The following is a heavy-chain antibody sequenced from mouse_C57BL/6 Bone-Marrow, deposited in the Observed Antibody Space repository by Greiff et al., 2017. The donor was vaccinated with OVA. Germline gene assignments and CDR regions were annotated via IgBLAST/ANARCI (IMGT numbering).Heavy chain of an antibody. J-gene: IGHJ4*01. V-gene: IGHV3-8*01. Sequence: EVKLQESGPGLAKPSQTLSLTCSVTGYSITSDYWNWIRKFPGNKLEYMGYISYSGSTYYNPSLKSRISITRDTSKNQYYLQLNSVTTEDTATYYCASSFYYYVSSYAMDYWAQVTSVTVSS. CDR1: GYSITSDY. CDR2: ISYSGST. CDR3: ASSFYYYVSSYAMDY. D-gene: IGHD1-1*01.